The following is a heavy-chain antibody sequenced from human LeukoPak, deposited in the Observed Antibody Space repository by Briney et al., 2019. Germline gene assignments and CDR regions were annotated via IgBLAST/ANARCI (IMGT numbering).Heavy chain of an antibody. CDR2: IYSSGSI. J-gene: IGHJ4*02. CDR1: GGSMSNYY. Sequence: PSETLSLTCTVSGGSMSNYYWSWIRQPAGKGLEWIGRIYSSGSINYNPSLKSRVTISVDTSKNQFSLKLSSVTAADTAVYYCASVRDGYSSSFDYWGQGTLVTVS. D-gene: IGHD5-24*01. V-gene: IGHV4-4*07. CDR3: ASVRDGYSSSFDY.